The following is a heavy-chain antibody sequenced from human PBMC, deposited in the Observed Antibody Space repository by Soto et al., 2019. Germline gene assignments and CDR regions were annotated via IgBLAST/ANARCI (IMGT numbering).Heavy chain of an antibody. Sequence: EVQLVESGGGLVQPGGALRLSCAASGFTFSTYWMSWVRQAPGKGLEWVANIKQDGSEKYYVDSVKGRFTISRDNAKNSLYLQMNSLRAEDTAVYYCARQYGSGSYYNLDYCGQGTLVTVSS. D-gene: IGHD3-10*01. J-gene: IGHJ4*02. CDR2: IKQDGSEK. CDR3: ARQYGSGSYYNLDY. CDR1: GFTFSTYW. V-gene: IGHV3-7*01.